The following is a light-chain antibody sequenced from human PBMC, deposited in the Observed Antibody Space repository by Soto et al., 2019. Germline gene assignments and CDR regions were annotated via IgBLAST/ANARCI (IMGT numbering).Light chain of an antibody. CDR2: GAS. CDR3: HQYDSWT. CDR1: QSVSNF. V-gene: IGKV3-20*01. Sequence: EIVMTQSPATLSVSPGERATLSCRASQSVSNFLAWYQQKPGQAPRLLIYGASSRATGIPDRFSGSGSGTDFTLTISRLEPEDFVVYYCHQYDSWTFGQGTKVDIK. J-gene: IGKJ1*01.